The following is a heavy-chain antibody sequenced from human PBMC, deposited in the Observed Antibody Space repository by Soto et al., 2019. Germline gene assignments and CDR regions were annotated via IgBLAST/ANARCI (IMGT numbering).Heavy chain of an antibody. Sequence: PSETLSLTCTVSGGSISSGGYYWSWIRQHPGKGLEWIGYIYYSGSTNYNPSLKSRVTISVDTSKNQFSLKLSSVTAADTAVYYCARGTVTRYYYYYYMDVWGKGTTVTVSS. V-gene: IGHV4-61*08. J-gene: IGHJ6*03. CDR2: IYYSGST. CDR3: ARGTVTRYYYYYYMDV. D-gene: IGHD4-4*01. CDR1: GGSISSGGYY.